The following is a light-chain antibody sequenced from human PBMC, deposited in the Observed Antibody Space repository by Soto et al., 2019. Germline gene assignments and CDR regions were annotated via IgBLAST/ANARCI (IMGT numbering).Light chain of an antibody. CDR1: SSNIGSNT. J-gene: IGLJ2*01. CDR2: SNN. Sequence: QSVLTQPPSASGTPGQRVTISCSGSSSNIGSNTVNWYQQLPGTAPKLLIYSNNQRPSGVPDRFSGSKSGTSASLAISGLQSEDEADYYCAALDDNLSGPVSGGGTKLTVL. V-gene: IGLV1-44*01. CDR3: AALDDNLSGPV.